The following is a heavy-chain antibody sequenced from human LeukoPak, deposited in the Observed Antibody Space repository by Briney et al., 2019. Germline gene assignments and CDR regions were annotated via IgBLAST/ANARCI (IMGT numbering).Heavy chain of an antibody. Sequence: PETLSLTCTVSDDSITIYYWTWIRQPPGKGLEWIGYIDHTGITNYNPSLNSRVTISRDTSKNHFSLELSSATAADTAVYYCARTGDPGGYYYYYYMDVWGKGTTVTVSS. CDR3: ARTGDPGGYYYYYYMDV. V-gene: IGHV4-59*12. D-gene: IGHD2-21*02. CDR2: IDHTGIT. CDR1: DDSITIYY. J-gene: IGHJ6*03.